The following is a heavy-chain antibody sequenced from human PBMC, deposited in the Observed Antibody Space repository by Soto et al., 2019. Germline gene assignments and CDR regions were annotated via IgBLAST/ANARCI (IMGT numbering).Heavy chain of an antibody. CDR3: AKGLLNGRWYAAD. D-gene: IGHD6-13*01. CDR1: GFTFSNCV. CDR2: ITTNGQT. Sequence: WGSLRLSCETSGFTFSNCVMTWVRQPPGKRLEWVSVITTNGQTAYADSVKGRFTISRDNSKNAAYLQMNSLRAEDTAVYYCAKGLLNGRWYAADWGQGTLVTVSS. J-gene: IGHJ4*02. V-gene: IGHV3-23*01.